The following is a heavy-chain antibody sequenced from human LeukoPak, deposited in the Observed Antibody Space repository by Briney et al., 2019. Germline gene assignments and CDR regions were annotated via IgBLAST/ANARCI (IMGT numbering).Heavy chain of an antibody. J-gene: IGHJ5*02. CDR1: GFTFNIYA. D-gene: IGHD3-22*01. V-gene: IGHV3-23*01. Sequence: YPGGSLRLPCAASGFTFNIYAMSWVRLAPGKGLQWVASMCGSAGCTYYADSVKGRFTISRDNSKNTLYLQMNSLRAEDTAIYYCARDRPNYHESNGHYYQRDGDHWGQGTLVTVSS. CDR3: ARDRPNYHESNGHYYQRDGDH. CDR2: MCGSAGCT.